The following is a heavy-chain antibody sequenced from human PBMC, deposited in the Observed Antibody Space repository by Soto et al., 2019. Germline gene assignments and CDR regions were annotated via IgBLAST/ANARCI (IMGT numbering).Heavy chain of an antibody. D-gene: IGHD3-22*01. CDR1: GDTLSTYY. J-gene: IGHJ4*02. CDR2: INPRSGKT. V-gene: IGHV1-46*03. CDR3: ARGVGYSDSSGDPFDY. Sequence: VQLVQSGAEVKRPGASVKISCKASGDTLSTYYMHWARQAPGQGLEWMGIINPRSGKTNYPQKFEGRVTMARDTSTAAVYMELSTLGSEDTAMYYCARGVGYSDSSGDPFDYWGQGTMVTVSS.